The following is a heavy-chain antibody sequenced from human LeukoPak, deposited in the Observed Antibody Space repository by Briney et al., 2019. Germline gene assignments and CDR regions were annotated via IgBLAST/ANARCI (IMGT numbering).Heavy chain of an antibody. CDR2: IGGSGNNI. D-gene: IGHD6-19*01. CDR3: AKSPQWHYDY. Sequence: GGSLRLSCAASGFTFSSYAMAWVRQAPGKGLEWVSGIGGSGNNIHYADSVQGRFTISRDNSKNTFLQLNSLRAEDTAVYYCAKSPQWHYDYWGRGTLVTVSS. J-gene: IGHJ4*02. CDR1: GFTFSSYA. V-gene: IGHV3-23*01.